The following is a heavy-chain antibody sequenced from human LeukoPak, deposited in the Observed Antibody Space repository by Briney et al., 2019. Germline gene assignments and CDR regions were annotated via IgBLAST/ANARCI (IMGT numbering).Heavy chain of an antibody. CDR1: GFTFSKYG. V-gene: IGHV3-30*18. CDR3: AKPRTFYDILTVSFQQ. J-gene: IGHJ1*01. D-gene: IGHD3-9*01. Sequence: GGSLRLSCAASGFTFSKYGMHWVSQAPGKGLEWVAVISYDGGEQHYGDSVKGRFSISRDDSKSTIYLQMNSLTVEDTALYYCAKPRTFYDILTVSFQQWGQGTWVSVSS. CDR2: ISYDGGEQ.